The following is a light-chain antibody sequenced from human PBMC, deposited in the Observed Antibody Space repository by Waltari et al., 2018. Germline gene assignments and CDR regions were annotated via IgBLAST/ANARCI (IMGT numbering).Light chain of an antibody. CDR3: SSQSSNDVVL. Sequence: QSALTQPASVSGSPGQSVTIFCAGTSNDVGGYTSVSWYQEHPGQAPRVFIYDVSDLPSRVSDRFSGSKSGNTASLTISGLQAEDEADYYCSSQSSNDVVLFGGGTKLTVL. J-gene: IGLJ2*01. CDR2: DVS. V-gene: IGLV2-14*01. CDR1: SNDVGGYTS.